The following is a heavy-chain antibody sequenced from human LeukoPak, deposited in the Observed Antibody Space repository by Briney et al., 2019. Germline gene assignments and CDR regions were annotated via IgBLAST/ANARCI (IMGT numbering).Heavy chain of an antibody. CDR2: ISGDGGST. CDR1: GLTLDTYA. V-gene: IGHV3-23*01. Sequence: GGSLRLSCATSGLTLDTYAMTWVRQAPGKGLEWVSTISGDGGSTYYAGSVKGRFVISKDISKSTLYLDMNSLTGEDTAIYFCATRGNYYGYFDSWGQGTMVTVSS. CDR3: ATRGNYYGYFDS. D-gene: IGHD5-18*01. J-gene: IGHJ4*02.